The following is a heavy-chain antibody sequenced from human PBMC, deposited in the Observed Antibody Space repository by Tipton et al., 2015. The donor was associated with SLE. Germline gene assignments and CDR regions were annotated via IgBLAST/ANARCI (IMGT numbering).Heavy chain of an antibody. Sequence: SLRLSCAASGFSFSSYNMNWVRQAPGKGLEWVSSISSSSGYIYYADSVKGRFTISRDNARNSLYLQMNSLRAEDTGVYYCARDPVAMVRLYYYRGMAVWGQGTTVTVSS. J-gene: IGHJ6*02. V-gene: IGHV3-21*03. CDR1: GFSFSSYN. D-gene: IGHD3-10*01. CDR3: ARDPVAMVRLYYYRGMAV. CDR2: ISSSSGYI.